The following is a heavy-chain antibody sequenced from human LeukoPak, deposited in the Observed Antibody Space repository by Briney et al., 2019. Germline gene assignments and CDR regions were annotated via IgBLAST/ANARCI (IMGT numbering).Heavy chain of an antibody. Sequence: SVKVSCKASVGTFSIYAISWGRQAPGQGLEWMGKIIPIFGTANYAQKFQGKVTITTHESTSTAYRELSSLRSEDTAVYYCANAILDDYNVMYFDYWGQGTLVTVSS. J-gene: IGHJ4*02. CDR2: IIPIFGTA. CDR1: VGTFSIYA. D-gene: IGHD3-10*02. CDR3: ANAILDDYNVMYFDY. V-gene: IGHV1-69*05.